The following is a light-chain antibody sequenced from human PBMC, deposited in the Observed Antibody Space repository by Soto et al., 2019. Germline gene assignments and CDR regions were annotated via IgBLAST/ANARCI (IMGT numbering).Light chain of an antibody. J-gene: IGKJ4*01. Sequence: EIVLTQSPGTLSLSPGERATLSCRASQSVSSTLLAWYQQKPGQAPRLLIYDASSRATGIPDRFSGSGSGTDFSLIISRLEPEDFAVYYCQQYSSSPPTLTFGGGTKVEIK. CDR3: QQYSSSPPTLT. CDR1: QSVSSTL. V-gene: IGKV3-20*01. CDR2: DAS.